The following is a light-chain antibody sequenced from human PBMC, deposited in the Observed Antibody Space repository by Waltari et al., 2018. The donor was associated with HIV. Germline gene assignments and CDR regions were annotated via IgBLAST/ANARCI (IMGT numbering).Light chain of an antibody. J-gene: IGKJ2*01. CDR1: QSVLYSSNNKNY. CDR2: WAS. V-gene: IGKV4-1*01. CDR3: QSRDT. Sequence: DIVLTQSPDSLAVSLGERATINCKSSQSVLYSSNNKNYLAWYQQKPAQPPKLLIYWASNRESGVPDRFSGSGSGTDFTLTISSLQAEDVAVYYCQSRDTFGQGTRLEIK.